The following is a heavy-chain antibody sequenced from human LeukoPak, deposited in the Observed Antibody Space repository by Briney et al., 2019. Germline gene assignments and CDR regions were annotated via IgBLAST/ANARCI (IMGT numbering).Heavy chain of an antibody. CDR1: GFTFSSYG. D-gene: IGHD5-12*01. Sequence: GGSLRLSCAASGFTFSSYGVHWVRQAPGKGLEWVAVISYDGSNKYYADSVKGRFTISRDNSKNTLYLQMNSLRAEDTAVYYCAKTAYSGYDYGYWGQGTLVTVSS. J-gene: IGHJ4*02. V-gene: IGHV3-30*18. CDR3: AKTAYSGYDYGY. CDR2: ISYDGSNK.